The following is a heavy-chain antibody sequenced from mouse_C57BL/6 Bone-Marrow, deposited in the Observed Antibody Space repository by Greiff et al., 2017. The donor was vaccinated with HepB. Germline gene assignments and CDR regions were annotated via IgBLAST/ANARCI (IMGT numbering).Heavy chain of an antibody. CDR1: GYSITSDY. V-gene: IGHV3-8*01. CDR3: ARDVLRGYFDV. D-gene: IGHD1-1*01. J-gene: IGHJ1*03. CDR2: ISYSGST. Sequence: EVQRVESGPGLAKPSQTLSLTCSVTGYSITSDYRNWIRKFPGNKLEYMGYISYSGSTYYNPSLKSRISITRDPSKNQYYRQLNSVTTEDTATYYCARDVLRGYFDVWGTGTTVTVSS.